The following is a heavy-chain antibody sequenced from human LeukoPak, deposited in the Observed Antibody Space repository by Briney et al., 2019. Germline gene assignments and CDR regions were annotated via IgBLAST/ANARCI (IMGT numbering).Heavy chain of an antibody. CDR1: GFTFVIHW. CDR2: INQDGSEK. Sequence: GGSLRLSCVASGFTFVIHWMTWVRQAPGKGLVWLAFINQDGSEKYYVDSVKGRFTISRDNGKNSLYLKMNSLRAEDAAVYYCARRYMTTSAEDFDYWGQGTLVTVSS. V-gene: IGHV3-7*01. CDR3: ARRYMTTSAEDFDY. J-gene: IGHJ4*02. D-gene: IGHD4-11*01.